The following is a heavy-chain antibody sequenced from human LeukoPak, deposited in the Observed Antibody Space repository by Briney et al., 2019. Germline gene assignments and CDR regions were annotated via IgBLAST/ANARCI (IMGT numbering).Heavy chain of an antibody. CDR3: ARGAEAAAGPSDFDY. J-gene: IGHJ4*02. CDR1: GGSISSGGYF. CDR2: ISNSGST. D-gene: IGHD6-13*01. Sequence: PSETLSLTCTVSGGSISSGGYFWTWIRQHPGKGLEWTGDISNSGSTHYNPSLKSRVTISVDTSKNQFSLKLRSVTAADTAVYYCARGAEAAAGPSDFDYWGQGTLVTVSS. V-gene: IGHV4-31*03.